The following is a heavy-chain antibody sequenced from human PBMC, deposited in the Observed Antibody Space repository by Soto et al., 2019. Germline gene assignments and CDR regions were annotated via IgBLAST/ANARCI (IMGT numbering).Heavy chain of an antibody. Sequence: PGGSLRLSCAASGFSFSGYNMNWVRQAPGKGLGWVSSTSGDSNYIYYADSVQGRFTISRDNAKNSVYLQMNSLRAEDTAVYYCARVVYFDRSAYGLWGQGTMVTVSS. V-gene: IGHV3-21*01. CDR2: TSGDSNYI. CDR3: ARVVYFDRSAYGL. J-gene: IGHJ3*01. D-gene: IGHD3-22*01. CDR1: GFSFSGYN.